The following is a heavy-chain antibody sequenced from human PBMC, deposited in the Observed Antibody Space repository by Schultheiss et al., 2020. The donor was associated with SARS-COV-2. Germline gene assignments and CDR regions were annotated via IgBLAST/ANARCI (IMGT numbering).Heavy chain of an antibody. Sequence: SQTLSLTCPVSGGSISSYYWSWIRQPPGKGLEWIGYIYYSGSTNYNPSLKSRVTISVDTSKNQFSLKLSSVTAADTAVYYCARHADFPTYYYMDVWGKGTTVTVSS. CDR1: GGSISSYY. D-gene: IGHD3-3*01. J-gene: IGHJ6*03. V-gene: IGHV4-59*08. CDR3: ARHADFPTYYYMDV. CDR2: IYYSGST.